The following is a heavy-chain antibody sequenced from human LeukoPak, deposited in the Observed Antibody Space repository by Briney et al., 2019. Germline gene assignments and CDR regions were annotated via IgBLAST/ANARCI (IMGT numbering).Heavy chain of an antibody. J-gene: IGHJ5*01. Sequence: GGSLRLSCAASGFTFTNAWMNWARQAPGKGLAWVGRIKSKGDGETTDYAAPVKGRFTMSRDDSKATVYLQMNYLEAEDTAVYYCTTDLGLTMIRGVIVSWGQGALVTVSS. V-gene: IGHV3-15*01. CDR1: GFTFTNAW. CDR2: IKSKGDGETT. CDR3: TTDLGLTMIRGVIVS. D-gene: IGHD3-10*01.